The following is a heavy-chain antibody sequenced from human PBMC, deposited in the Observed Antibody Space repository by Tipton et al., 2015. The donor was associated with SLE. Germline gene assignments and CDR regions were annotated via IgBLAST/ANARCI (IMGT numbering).Heavy chain of an antibody. CDR3: ARALVSYYYYYMDV. CDR2: INHSGST. V-gene: IGHV4-34*01. D-gene: IGHD3-9*01. Sequence: TLSLTCAVYGGSFSGYYWSWIRQPPGKGLEWIGEINHSGSTNYNPSLKSRVTISVDTSKNQFSLQLNSVTPEDTAVYYCARALVSYYYYYMDVWGKGTTVTVSS. CDR1: GGSFSGYY. J-gene: IGHJ6*03.